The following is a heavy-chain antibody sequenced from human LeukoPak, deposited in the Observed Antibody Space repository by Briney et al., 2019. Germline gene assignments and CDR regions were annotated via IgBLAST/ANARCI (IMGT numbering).Heavy chain of an antibody. Sequence: GGSLRLSCAASGFTFSSYAMSWVRRAPGKGLEWVSAISGSGGSTYYADSVKGRFTISRDNSKNTLYLQMNSLRAEDTAVYYCAKSAGYYDILTGYYGPPLYWGQGTLVTVS. J-gene: IGHJ4*02. D-gene: IGHD3-9*01. CDR3: AKSAGYYDILTGYYGPPLY. CDR2: ISGSGGST. CDR1: GFTFSSYA. V-gene: IGHV3-23*01.